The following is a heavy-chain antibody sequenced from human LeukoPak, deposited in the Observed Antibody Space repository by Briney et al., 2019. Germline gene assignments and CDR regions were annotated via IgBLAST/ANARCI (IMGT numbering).Heavy chain of an antibody. J-gene: IGHJ4*02. CDR1: GYTSTGYY. CDR2: INPNSGGT. V-gene: IGHV1-2*02. Sequence: ASVKVSCKASGYTSTGYYMHWVRQAPGQGLEWMGWINPNSGGTNYAQKFQGRVTMTRDTSISTAYMELSRLRSDDTAVYYCARAGDILTGYYSPFDYWGQGTLVTVSS. CDR3: ARAGDILTGYYSPFDY. D-gene: IGHD3-9*01.